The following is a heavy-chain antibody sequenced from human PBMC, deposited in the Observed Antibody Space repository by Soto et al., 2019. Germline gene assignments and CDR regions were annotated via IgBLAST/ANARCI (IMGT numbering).Heavy chain of an antibody. D-gene: IGHD6-6*01. CDR3: ARDRYSSSSGDAFDI. Sequence: GGSLRLSCAASGFTVSSNYMSWVRQAPGKGLEWVSVIYSGGSTYYADSVKGRFTISRDNSKNTLYLQMNSLRAEDTAAYYCARDRYSSSSGDAFDIWGQGTMVTVSS. V-gene: IGHV3-53*01. CDR1: GFTVSSNY. J-gene: IGHJ3*02. CDR2: IYSGGST.